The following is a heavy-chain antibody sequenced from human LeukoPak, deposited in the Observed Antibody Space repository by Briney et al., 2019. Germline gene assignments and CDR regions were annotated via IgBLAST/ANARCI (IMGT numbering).Heavy chain of an antibody. J-gene: IGHJ5*02. D-gene: IGHD4-17*01. V-gene: IGHV4-59*08. CDR2: IYDSGST. CDR1: GGSISSYY. Sequence: SETLCLTCTVSGGSISSYYWSWIRQPPGKGLEWIGYIYDSGSTFYNPSLKSRVTIFVDTSKNQLSVRVNSVTAEDTAIYYCARHDHSDFGDPNWFDPWGQGTLVTVSS. CDR3: ARHDHSDFGDPNWFDP.